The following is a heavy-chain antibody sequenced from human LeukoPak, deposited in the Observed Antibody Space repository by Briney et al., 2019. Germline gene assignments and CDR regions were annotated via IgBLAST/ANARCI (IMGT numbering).Heavy chain of an antibody. CDR1: GYTFTSYG. J-gene: IGHJ6*03. D-gene: IGHD6-6*01. CDR3: ARRGYSSSSDYYYYMDV. Sequence: ASVKVSCKASGYTFTSYGISWVRQAPGQGLEWMGWISAYNGNTNYAQKLPGRVTMTRDTSISTAYMELSRLRSDDTAVYYRARRGYSSSSDYYYYMDVWGKGTTVTVSS. V-gene: IGHV1-18*01. CDR2: ISAYNGNT.